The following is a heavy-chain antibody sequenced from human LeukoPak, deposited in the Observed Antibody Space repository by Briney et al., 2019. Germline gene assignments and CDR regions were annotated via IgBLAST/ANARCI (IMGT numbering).Heavy chain of an antibody. CDR2: IYHSGST. V-gene: IGHV4-38-2*02. J-gene: IGHJ4*02. D-gene: IGHD3-22*01. Sequence: PSETLSLTCTVSAYSISSGYYWGWIRQPPGKGLEWIGSIYHSGSTYYNPSLKSRVTISVDTSKNQFSLKLSSVTAADTAVYYCAADYDSSGYYYSWGQGTLVTVSS. CDR1: AYSISSGYY. CDR3: AADYDSSGYYYS.